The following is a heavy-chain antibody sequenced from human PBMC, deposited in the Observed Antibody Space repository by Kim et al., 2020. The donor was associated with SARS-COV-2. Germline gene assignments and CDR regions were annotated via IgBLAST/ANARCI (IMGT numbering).Heavy chain of an antibody. V-gene: IGHV3-48*03. Sequence: SAASVKGGFTLSRDNPKNALYLQMNGLRAEDTAVYYGARDRAGGGWLSDYWGQGTLVTVSS. J-gene: IGHJ4*02. D-gene: IGHD3-22*01. CDR3: ARDRAGGGWLSDY.